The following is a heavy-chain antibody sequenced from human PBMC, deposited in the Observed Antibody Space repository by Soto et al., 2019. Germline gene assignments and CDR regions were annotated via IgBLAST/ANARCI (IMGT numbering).Heavy chain of an antibody. CDR3: ARTLVRGGRVYYVYAMDV. CDR1: GGSISSSDL. Sequence: QVQLQESGPGLVKPSGTLSLTCVVSGGSISSSDLWTWVRQPPGKGLEWIGEVYHSGSTNDNPSLIGRVTMLVDKSKNEFPLRLTSVTAGDTAVYYCARTLVRGGRVYYVYAMDVWGQGTTVTVSS. D-gene: IGHD3-10*01. J-gene: IGHJ6*02. CDR2: VYHSGST. V-gene: IGHV4-4*02.